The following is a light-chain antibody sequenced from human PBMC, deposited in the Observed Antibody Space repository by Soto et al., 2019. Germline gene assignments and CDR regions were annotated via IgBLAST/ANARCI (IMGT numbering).Light chain of an antibody. CDR2: GAS. CDR3: QQYGSSPTWT. CDR1: QSVSSSY. V-gene: IGKV3-20*01. Sequence: EIVLTQSPGTLSLSPGERATLSCRASQSVSSSYLAWYQQKPGQAPRLLIYGASSRATGIPDRFSGSGSGTDFTLTISRLEAEDFAVYYCQQYGSSPTWTFGQGTKVENK. J-gene: IGKJ1*01.